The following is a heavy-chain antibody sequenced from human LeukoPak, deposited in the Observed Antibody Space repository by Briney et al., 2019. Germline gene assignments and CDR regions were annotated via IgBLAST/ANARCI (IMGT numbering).Heavy chain of an antibody. J-gene: IGHJ4*02. CDR2: INSDGSST. CDR3: ALGTKPLSYHFFDY. CDR1: GFSFSTYW. V-gene: IGHV3-74*03. Sequence: GGSLRLSCAASGFSFSTYWMHWVRQAPGRGLVWVSRINSDGSSTTYADSVKGRFTLSRDNAKNTLYLQMNSLRAEDTAVYYCALGTKPLSYHFFDYWGQGALVTVTS. D-gene: IGHD1-7*01.